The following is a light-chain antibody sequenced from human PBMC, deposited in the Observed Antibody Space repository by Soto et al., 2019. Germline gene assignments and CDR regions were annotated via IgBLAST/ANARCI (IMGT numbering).Light chain of an antibody. Sequence: DIEMTQSPASLSGSVGESLTIACRSSQSITSYLNWYQHKPGKAPKLLIYVASSSQSGVPSRFSGSGSGTDFTLTISSLQPEDFATYYCQQSYSAPWTFGQGTKVDIK. CDR2: VAS. CDR3: QQSYSAPWT. J-gene: IGKJ1*01. CDR1: QSITSY. V-gene: IGKV1-39*01.